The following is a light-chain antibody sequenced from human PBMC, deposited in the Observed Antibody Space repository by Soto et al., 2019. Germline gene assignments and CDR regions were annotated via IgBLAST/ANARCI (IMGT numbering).Light chain of an antibody. CDR2: ATS. Sequence: DIQMTQSPTSVPASVRDRVTITCRASQGTTKWLVWYKQKPGKAPKLLIPATSDLQSGAPSRFSASESGADFTLTISSVQPEDFGTYYCQQADSLPVTFGQGTRLYIK. J-gene: IGKJ5*01. CDR1: QGTTKW. V-gene: IGKV1-12*01. CDR3: QQADSLPVT.